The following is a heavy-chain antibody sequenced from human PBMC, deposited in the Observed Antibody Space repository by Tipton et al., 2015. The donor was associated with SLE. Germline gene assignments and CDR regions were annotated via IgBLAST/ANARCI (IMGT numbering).Heavy chain of an antibody. CDR2: IYYSGST. CDR1: GGSISSHY. J-gene: IGHJ3*02. Sequence: TLSLTCTVSGGSISSHYWSWVRQPPGKGLEWIGYIYYSGSTNYNPSLKSRVTISVDTSKNQFSLKLSSVTAADTAVYYCTKTMGNYIWGVSGAFDIWGQGTMVAVSS. V-gene: IGHV4-59*11. D-gene: IGHD3-16*01. CDR3: TKTMGNYIWGVSGAFDI.